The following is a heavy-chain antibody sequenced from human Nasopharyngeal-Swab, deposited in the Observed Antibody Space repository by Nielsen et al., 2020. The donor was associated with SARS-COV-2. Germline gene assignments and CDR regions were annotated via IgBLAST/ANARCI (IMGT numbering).Heavy chain of an antibody. J-gene: IGHJ6*02. CDR1: GYTLTELS. CDR3: ARLAAALRGWGMDV. D-gene: IGHD6-13*01. Sequence: ASVKVSCKVSGYTLTELSMHWVRQAPGKGLEWMGGFDPEDGETIYAQKFQGRVTMTEDTSTDTAYMELSSLRSEDTAVYYCARLAAALRGWGMDVWGQGTTVTVSS. V-gene: IGHV1-24*01. CDR2: FDPEDGET.